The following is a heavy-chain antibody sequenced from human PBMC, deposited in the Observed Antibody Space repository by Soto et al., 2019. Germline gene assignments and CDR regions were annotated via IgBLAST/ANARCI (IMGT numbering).Heavy chain of an antibody. CDR3: SIGSWSAETFDV. J-gene: IGHJ3*01. Sequence: QVHLVQSGAEVKKPGSSVQVSCKAAGGTFSTYTLIWVRQDPGQGLEWMGRIIPMLTVTNSAQKFQGRVTLTADKSTSTAFMELTSLRSDGTAVYYCSIGSWSAETFDVWGQGTMVTVSS. CDR2: IIPMLTVT. V-gene: IGHV1-69*02. CDR1: GGTFSTYT. D-gene: IGHD2-2*01.